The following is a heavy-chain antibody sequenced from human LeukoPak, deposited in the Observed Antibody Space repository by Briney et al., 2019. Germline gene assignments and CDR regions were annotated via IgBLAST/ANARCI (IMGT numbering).Heavy chain of an antibody. V-gene: IGHV1-69*05. CDR1: GGTFSSYA. CDR3: ARARRASDYDILTGYYYYMDV. Sequence: SVKVSCKASGGTFSSYAISWVRQAPGQGLEWMGRIIPIFGTANYAQKFQGRVTITTDESTSTAYMELSSLRSEDTAVYYCARARRASDYDILTGYYYYMDVWGKGTTVTVSS. J-gene: IGHJ6*03. CDR2: IIPIFGTA. D-gene: IGHD3-9*01.